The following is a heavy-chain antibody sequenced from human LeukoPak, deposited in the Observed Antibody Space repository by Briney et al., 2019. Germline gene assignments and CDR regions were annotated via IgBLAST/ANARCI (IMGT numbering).Heavy chain of an antibody. CDR2: INHSGST. CDR1: GGSFSGYY. V-gene: IGHV4-34*01. Sequence: SETLSLTCAVYGGSFSGYYWSWIRQPPGKGLEWIGEINHSGSTNYNPSLKSRVTISVDTSKNQFSLKLSSVTAADTAVYYCARGHRGPPGYWGQGTLVTVSS. CDR3: ARGHRGPPGY. J-gene: IGHJ4*02. D-gene: IGHD2-15*01.